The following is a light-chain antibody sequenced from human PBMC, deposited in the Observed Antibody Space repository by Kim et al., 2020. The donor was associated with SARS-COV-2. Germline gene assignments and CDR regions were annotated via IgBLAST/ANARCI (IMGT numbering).Light chain of an antibody. CDR3: QQYYSYPPT. V-gene: IGKV1-8*01. J-gene: IGKJ3*01. CDR1: QGISSY. Sequence: ASTGDRVTITCQASQGISSYLAWYQQKPGKAPKLLIYAASTLQSGVPSRFSGSGSGTDFTLTISCLQSEDFATYYCQQYYSYPPTFGPGTKVDIK. CDR2: AAS.